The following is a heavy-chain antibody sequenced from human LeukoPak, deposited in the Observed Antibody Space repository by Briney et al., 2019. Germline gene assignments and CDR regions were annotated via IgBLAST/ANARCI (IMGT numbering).Heavy chain of an antibody. CDR2: ISSSSSYI. D-gene: IGHD3-10*01. CDR3: ARAHKSYYYGSGSFFRYYYMDV. J-gene: IGHJ6*03. Sequence: GGPLRLSCAASGFTFSSYSMNWVRQAPGKGLEWVSSISSSSSYIYYADSVKGRFTISRDNAKNSLYLQMNSLRAEDTAVYYCARAHKSYYYGSGSFFRYYYMDVWGKGTTVTVSS. V-gene: IGHV3-21*01. CDR1: GFTFSSYS.